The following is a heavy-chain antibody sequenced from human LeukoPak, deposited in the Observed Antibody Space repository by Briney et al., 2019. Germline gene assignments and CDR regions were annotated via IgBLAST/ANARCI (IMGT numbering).Heavy chain of an antibody. V-gene: IGHV3-48*02. D-gene: IGHD6-19*01. Sequence: PGGSLRLSCAASGFTFSSYSMNWVRQAPGKGLEWVSYISSSSSTIYYADSVKGRFTIPRDNAKNSLYLQMNSLRDEDTAAYYCARGSEYSSGWLSDYWGQGTLVTVSS. CDR1: GFTFSSYS. CDR3: ARGSEYSSGWLSDY. CDR2: ISSSSSTI. J-gene: IGHJ4*02.